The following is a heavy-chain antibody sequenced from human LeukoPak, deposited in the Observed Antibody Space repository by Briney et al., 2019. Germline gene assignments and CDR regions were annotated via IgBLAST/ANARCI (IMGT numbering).Heavy chain of an antibody. CDR1: GFTFSSYA. CDR2: ISYDGSNK. Sequence: GGSLRLSCAASGFTFSSYAMHWVRQAPGKGLEWVAVISYDGSNKYYADSVKGRFTISRDNSKNTLYLQMNSLRAEDTAVYYCAKDDHRGRSLNDAFDIWGQGTMVTVSS. CDR3: AKDDHRGRSLNDAFDI. J-gene: IGHJ3*02. D-gene: IGHD5-24*01. V-gene: IGHV3-30*04.